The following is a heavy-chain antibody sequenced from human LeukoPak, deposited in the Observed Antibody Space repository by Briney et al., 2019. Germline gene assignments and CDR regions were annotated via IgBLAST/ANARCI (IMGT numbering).Heavy chain of an antibody. D-gene: IGHD5-18*01. CDR3: AADPDTTMAFDY. J-gene: IGHJ4*02. V-gene: IGHV3-11*01. CDR1: GFTFSDYY. Sequence: GGSLRLSCAASGFTFSDYYMSWIRQAPGKGLEWVSYISSSGSTIYYADSVKGRFTISRDNAKNSLYLQMNSLRAEDTAVYYCAADPDTTMAFDYWGKGTLVTVSS. CDR2: ISSSGSTI.